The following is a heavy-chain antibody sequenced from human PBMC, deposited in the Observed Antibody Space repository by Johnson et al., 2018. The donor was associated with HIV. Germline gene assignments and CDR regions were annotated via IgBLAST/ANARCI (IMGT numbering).Heavy chain of an antibody. J-gene: IGHJ3*02. V-gene: IGHV3-30*19. D-gene: IGHD1-26*01. CDR2: IWNDGSNK. CDR3: PREQWVQVGPLLSDAFEI. Sequence: QVQLVESGGGLIQPGGSLRLSCAASGFTFSSYGMHWVRQAPGKGLEWVAVIWNDGSNKYYADSVKGRFTISRDNSKNTLDLEINGPKAEDTAGYNCPREQWVQVGPLLSDAFEIWGQGTMVTVSS. CDR1: GFTFSSYG.